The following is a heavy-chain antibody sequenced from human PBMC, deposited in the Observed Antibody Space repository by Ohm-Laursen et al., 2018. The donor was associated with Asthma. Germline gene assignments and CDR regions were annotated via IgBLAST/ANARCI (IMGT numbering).Heavy chain of an antibody. CDR2: IFPDGRHT. V-gene: IGHV3-74*01. Sequence: SLRLSCTASGFSISSCAMSWVRQAPGGGLDWISHIFPDGRHTNYADSVKGRFTISRDDAKNTLYLQMNSLRADDSAVYYCARGNLEGLQWGQGTLVTVSS. CDR3: ARGNLEGLQ. J-gene: IGHJ4*02. D-gene: IGHD5-24*01. CDR1: GFSISSCA.